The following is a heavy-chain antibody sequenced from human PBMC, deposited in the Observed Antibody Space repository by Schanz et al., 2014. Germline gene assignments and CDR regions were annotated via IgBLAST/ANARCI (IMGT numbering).Heavy chain of an antibody. J-gene: IGHJ6*03. Sequence: QVHLVQSGAEVKKPGASVKVSCKASGYNITSNDVTWVRQATGQGLEWMGWMNPNSGNTGYAQKFQGRVTITRNTAISTAYMELSSLRSEDTAVYYCARLGTGMAVAGSVIDSYYHYMDVWGEGTTINVSS. CDR3: ARLGTGMAVAGSVIDSYYHYMDV. D-gene: IGHD6-19*01. V-gene: IGHV1-8*01. CDR2: MNPNSGNT. CDR1: GYNITSND.